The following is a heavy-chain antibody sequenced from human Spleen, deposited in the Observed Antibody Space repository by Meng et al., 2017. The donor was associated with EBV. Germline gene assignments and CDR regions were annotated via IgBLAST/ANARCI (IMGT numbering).Heavy chain of an antibody. CDR2: IHHSGRT. V-gene: IGHV4-34*02. D-gene: IGHD3-16*01. J-gene: IGHJ5*02. Sequence: QGQPRRGGAGLLKPSEPRALTCAVYGGSFSGYYCNWIRQPPGKGLEWIGKIHHSGRTNHNPSLKSRVTISVDKSQNQLSLKPSSVTAADTPVYYCAQRERWGLDPWGQGTLVTVSS. CDR1: GGSFSGYY. CDR3: AQRERWGLDP.